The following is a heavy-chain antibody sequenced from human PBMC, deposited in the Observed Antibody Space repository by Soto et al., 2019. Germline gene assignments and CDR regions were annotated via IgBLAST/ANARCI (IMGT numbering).Heavy chain of an antibody. CDR1: GYTFSSYA. J-gene: IGHJ4*02. CDR3: ARDPGLQLTSISFDY. CDR2: IIPMFAAA. D-gene: IGHD2-21*02. V-gene: IGHV1-69*13. Sequence: SVKVSCKASGYTFSSYAINWVRQAPGQGLEWMGRIIPMFAAANYAQKFQGRVTITADESTSTGYMELSSLTSEDTAVYYCARDPGLQLTSISFDYWGQGTLVTVSS.